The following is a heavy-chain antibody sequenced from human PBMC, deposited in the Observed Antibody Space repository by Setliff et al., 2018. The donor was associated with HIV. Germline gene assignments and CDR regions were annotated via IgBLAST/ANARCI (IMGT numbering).Heavy chain of an antibody. CDR1: GGSVRSHY. Sequence: SETLSLTCTVSGGSVRSHYWNWIRQSPGKGLEWIAYFYYSGSPNYNPSLKSRVTMSVDTSKNQISLTLTSVTAADAAVYYCARGQWPAPRPDFSDGYYNYGMDVWGQGTTVT. CDR2: FYYSGSP. CDR3: ARGQWPAPRPDFSDGYYNYGMDV. J-gene: IGHJ6*02. V-gene: IGHV4-59*02. D-gene: IGHD2-2*01.